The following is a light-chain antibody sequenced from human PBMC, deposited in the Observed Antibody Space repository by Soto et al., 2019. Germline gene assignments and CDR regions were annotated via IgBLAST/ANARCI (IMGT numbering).Light chain of an antibody. CDR1: RNVRSTY. Sequence: LAQSPVTLSLAPGEGATLSCRASRNVRSTYLALYQQKPGQAPRLLIYAASSRATGIPDRFSGSGSGTDFTLTISRLEPEDFAVYYCQQYGSSPGLITFGPGTKVDIK. J-gene: IGKJ3*01. V-gene: IGKV3-20*01. CDR3: QQYGSSPGLIT. CDR2: AAS.